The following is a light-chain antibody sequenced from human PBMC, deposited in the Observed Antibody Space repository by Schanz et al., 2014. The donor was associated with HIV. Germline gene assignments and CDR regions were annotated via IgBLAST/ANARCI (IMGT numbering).Light chain of an antibody. Sequence: QSALTQPASVSGSLGQSITISCAGTSSDVGRYNLVSWYQHHPGKAPRLMIYEGNKRPSGVSNRFSGSKSGNTASLTISGLQAEDEADYSCCSYAGSSSPVVFGGGTKPTVL. J-gene: IGLJ2*01. CDR2: EGN. CDR3: CSYAGSSSPVV. V-gene: IGLV2-23*01. CDR1: SSDVGRYNL.